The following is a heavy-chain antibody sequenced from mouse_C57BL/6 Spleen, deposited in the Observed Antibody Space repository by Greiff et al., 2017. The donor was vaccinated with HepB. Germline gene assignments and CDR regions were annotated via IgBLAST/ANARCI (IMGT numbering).Heavy chain of an antibody. J-gene: IGHJ4*01. CDR1: GYTFTSYW. D-gene: IGHD5-5*01. Sequence: VQLQQSGAELVMPGASVKLSCKASGYTFTSYWMHWVKQRPGQGLEWIGEIDPSDSYTNYNQKFKGKSTLTVDKSSSTAYMQLSSLTSEDSAVYYCARAYLRNAMDYWGQGTSVTVSS. V-gene: IGHV1-69*01. CDR2: IDPSDSYT. CDR3: ARAYLRNAMDY.